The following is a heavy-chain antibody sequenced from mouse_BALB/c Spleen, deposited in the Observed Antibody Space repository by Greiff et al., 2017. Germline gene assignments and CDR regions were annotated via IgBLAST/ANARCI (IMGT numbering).Heavy chain of an antibody. Sequence: EVQVVESGGGLVKPGGSLKLSCAASGFTFSSYTMSWVRQTPEKRLEWVATISSGGSYTYYPDSVKGRFTISRDNARNILYLQMSSLRSEDTAMYYCARNYYGSSFFDYWGQGTTLTVSS. V-gene: IGHV5-9-3*01. D-gene: IGHD1-1*01. CDR2: ISSGGSYT. J-gene: IGHJ2*01. CDR1: GFTFSSYT. CDR3: ARNYYGSSFFDY.